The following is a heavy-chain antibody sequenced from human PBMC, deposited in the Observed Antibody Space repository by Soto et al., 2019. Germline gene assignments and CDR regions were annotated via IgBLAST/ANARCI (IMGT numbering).Heavy chain of an antibody. CDR3: AKDSGTAMVTSYYYYGMDV. Sequence: GGSLRHSCAASGFTFSSYGMHWVRQAPGKGLEWVAVISNDGSKKYYADSVKGRFTISRDNSKNTLYLQMNSLRAEDTAVYYCAKDSGTAMVTSYYYYGMDVWGQGTTVTVSS. D-gene: IGHD5-18*01. V-gene: IGHV3-30*18. J-gene: IGHJ6*02. CDR1: GFTFSSYG. CDR2: ISNDGSKK.